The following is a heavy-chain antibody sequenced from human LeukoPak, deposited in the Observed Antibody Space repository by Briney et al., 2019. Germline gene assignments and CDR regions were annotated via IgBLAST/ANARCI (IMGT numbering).Heavy chain of an antibody. CDR1: GFTFSNYA. Sequence: HPGGSLRLSCAASGFTFSNYAMHWVRQAPGKGLEWVSYISWNSGTIYYADSVKGRFTISRDNAKNSLYLQMNSLSAEDMALYYSTKDTRRWKGGSFQHWGQGTLVTVSS. V-gene: IGHV3-9*03. CDR2: ISWNSGTI. D-gene: IGHD5-24*01. CDR3: TKDTRRWKGGSFQH. J-gene: IGHJ1*01.